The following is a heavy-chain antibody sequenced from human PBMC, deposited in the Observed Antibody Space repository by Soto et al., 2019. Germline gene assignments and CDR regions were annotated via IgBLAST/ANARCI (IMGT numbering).Heavy chain of an antibody. J-gene: IGHJ4*02. Sequence: ASVKVSCKASGYIFTAYSMHWVRQAPGQGLKWLGWINPNSGDTIYAQKFQDRVTMTCDTSVSTAYLELSSLSSDDTALYYCAREASAVVSLDYWGQGTLFTVSS. V-gene: IGHV1-2*02. CDR2: INPNSGDT. D-gene: IGHD2-15*01. CDR3: AREASAVVSLDY. CDR1: GYIFTAYS.